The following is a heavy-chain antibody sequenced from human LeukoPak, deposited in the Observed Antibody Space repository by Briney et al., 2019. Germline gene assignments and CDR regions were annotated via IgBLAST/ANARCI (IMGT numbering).Heavy chain of an antibody. CDR3: ARSSGYYSSLFYMHV. V-gene: IGHV1-46*01. CDR2: INPSGDPT. J-gene: IGHJ6*03. CDR1: GYTFTSYY. D-gene: IGHD3-22*01. Sequence: ASAKVSCKASGYTFTSYYMHWVRQAPGQGLEWVGIINPSGDPTTYAQKFQGRVTMTSDMSTSTVYMELSSLRSEDTAVYYCARSSGYYSSLFYMHVWGKGTTVTVSS.